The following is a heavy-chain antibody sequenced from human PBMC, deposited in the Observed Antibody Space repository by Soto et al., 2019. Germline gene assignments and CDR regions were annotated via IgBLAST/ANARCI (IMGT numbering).Heavy chain of an antibody. V-gene: IGHV3-33*01. J-gene: IGHJ6*02. CDR2: IWYDGSTK. Sequence: QVQLVESGGGVVQPGRSLRLSCAASGFTFSSYGMHWVRQAPGKGLVWVAVIWYDGSTKYYADSVQGQFTISRDNSKDAPERQMNSLSAYDMEGYYSAREKVVRGSGRDVWGQGTTVTVSS. CDR3: AREKVVRGSGRDV. D-gene: IGHD3-16*01. CDR1: GFTFSSYG.